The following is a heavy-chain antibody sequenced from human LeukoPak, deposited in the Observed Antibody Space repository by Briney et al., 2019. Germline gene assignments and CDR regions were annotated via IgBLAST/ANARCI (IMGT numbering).Heavy chain of an antibody. Sequence: SGPTLVKPTQTLTLTCTFSGFSLSTSGVGVGWIRQPPGKALEWLALIYWNDGKRYSPSLKSRLTITKDTSKNQVVLTMTNMDPVDTATYYCAHTNYDILTGYLYDYWGQGTLVTVSS. V-gene: IGHV2-5*01. D-gene: IGHD3-9*01. CDR3: AHTNYDILTGYLYDY. CDR1: GFSLSTSGVG. CDR2: IYWNDGK. J-gene: IGHJ4*02.